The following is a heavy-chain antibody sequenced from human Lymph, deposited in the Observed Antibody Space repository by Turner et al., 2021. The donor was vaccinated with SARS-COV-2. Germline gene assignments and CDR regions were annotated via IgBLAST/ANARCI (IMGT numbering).Heavy chain of an antibody. CDR2: IYYSGST. CDR3: ARGFDY. J-gene: IGHJ4*01. Sequence: QVQLQESGPGLVKPSETLSLTCTVSGASISNYYWSWIRQPPGKGLEWIGYIYYSGSTNYNPSLKSRVTISVDTSKNQFSLKLSSVTAADTAVYYCARGFDYWGHGTLVTVSS. CDR1: GASISNYY. V-gene: IGHV4-59*01.